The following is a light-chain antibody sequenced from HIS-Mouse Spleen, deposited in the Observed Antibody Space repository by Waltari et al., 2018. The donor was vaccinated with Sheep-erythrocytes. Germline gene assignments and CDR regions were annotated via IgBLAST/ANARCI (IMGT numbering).Light chain of an antibody. CDR1: SSDVGGYKY. V-gene: IGLV2-11*01. CDR2: DVI. CDR3: CSYAGSYNHV. J-gene: IGLJ1*01. Sequence: QSALTQPLSVSGSPGQSVTISCTGNSSDVGGYKYVTWYQQHPGKAPKLRIYDVITRPSGVPERFSGSKSGNTASLTISGLQAEDEADYYCCSYAGSYNHVFATGTKVTVL.